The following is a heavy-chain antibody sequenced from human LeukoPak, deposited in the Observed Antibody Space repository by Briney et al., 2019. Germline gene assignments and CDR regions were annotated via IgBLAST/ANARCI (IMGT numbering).Heavy chain of an antibody. CDR1: GFTFSGSA. J-gene: IGHJ6*02. Sequence: GGSLRLSCAASGFTFSGSAMHWVRQASGKGLEWVGRIRSKANNYATAYAASVKGRITISRDDSKNTAYLQMNSLKTEDTAVYYCARRSAMDVWGQGTTVIV. CDR2: IRSKANNYAT. V-gene: IGHV3-73*01. CDR3: ARRSAMDV.